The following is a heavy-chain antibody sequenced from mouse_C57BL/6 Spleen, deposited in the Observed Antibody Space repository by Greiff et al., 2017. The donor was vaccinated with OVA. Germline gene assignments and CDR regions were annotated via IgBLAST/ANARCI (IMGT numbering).Heavy chain of an antibody. J-gene: IGHJ4*01. V-gene: IGHV1-19*01. CDR1: GYTFTDYY. CDR2: INPYNGGT. CDR3: ARGAYGSSSGAMDY. D-gene: IGHD1-1*01. Sequence: EVQLQQSGPVLVKPGASVKMSCKASGYTFTDYYMNWVKQSHGKSLEWIGVINPYNGGTSYNQKFKGKATLTVDKSSSTAYTELNSLTSEDSAVYYGARGAYGSSSGAMDYWGQGTSVTVSS.